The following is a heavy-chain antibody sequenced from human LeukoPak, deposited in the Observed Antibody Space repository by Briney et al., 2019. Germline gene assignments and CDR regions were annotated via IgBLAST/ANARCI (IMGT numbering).Heavy chain of an antibody. D-gene: IGHD5-12*01. CDR1: GFTFRNYE. Sequence: GGSLRLSCEASGFTFRNYEFNWVRQAPGKGLEWVSYISSSAVTKKYADSVRSRFTISRDNAKNSLYLDMTSLRAEDTAVYYCAREYGYDSYFDFWGQGVLVSVSS. J-gene: IGHJ4*02. V-gene: IGHV3-48*03. CDR3: AREYGYDSYFDF. CDR2: ISSSAVTK.